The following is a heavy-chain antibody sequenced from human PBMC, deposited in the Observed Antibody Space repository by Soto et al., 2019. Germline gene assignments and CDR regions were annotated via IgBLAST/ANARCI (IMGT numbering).Heavy chain of an antibody. J-gene: IGHJ5*02. CDR3: ARDLNGQGDSGWVCAS. Sequence: QVQLQESGPGLLKPSETLSLTCTVSGASVSTSYWNWVRQAAGNGLEWIGRIHASGTTNYNPSLKRRVNMPVDTATNPVSRKVSSVAAADTAVYDCARDLNGQGDSGWVCASWGKGPLVSVPS. D-gene: IGHD6-19*01. CDR2: IHASGTT. CDR1: GASVSTSY. V-gene: IGHV4-4*07.